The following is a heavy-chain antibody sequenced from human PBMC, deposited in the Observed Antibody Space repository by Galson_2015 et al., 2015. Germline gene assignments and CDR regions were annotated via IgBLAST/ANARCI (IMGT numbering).Heavy chain of an antibody. Sequence: SLRLSCAASGFTFSSYAMSWVRQAPGKGLEWVSAISGSGGSTYYADSVKGRFTISRDNSKNTLYLQMNSLRAEDTAVYYCAKVLLSSSWHLMGYFQHWGQGTLVTVSS. J-gene: IGHJ1*01. CDR3: AKVLLSSSWHLMGYFQH. CDR2: ISGSGGST. D-gene: IGHD6-13*01. CDR1: GFTFSSYA. V-gene: IGHV3-23*01.